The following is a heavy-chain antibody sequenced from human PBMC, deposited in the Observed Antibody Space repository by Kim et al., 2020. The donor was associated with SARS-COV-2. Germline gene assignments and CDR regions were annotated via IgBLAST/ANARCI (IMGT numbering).Heavy chain of an antibody. CDR2: IWYDGSNK. V-gene: IGHV3-33*01. Sequence: GGSLRLSCAASGFTFSSYGMHWVRQAPGKGLEWVAVIWYDGSNKYYADSVKGRFTISRDNSKNTLYLQMNSLRAEDTAVYYCARDFTIQLWLGYYYYGMDVWGQGTTVTVSS. D-gene: IGHD5-18*01. J-gene: IGHJ6*02. CDR3: ARDFTIQLWLGYYYYGMDV. CDR1: GFTFSSYG.